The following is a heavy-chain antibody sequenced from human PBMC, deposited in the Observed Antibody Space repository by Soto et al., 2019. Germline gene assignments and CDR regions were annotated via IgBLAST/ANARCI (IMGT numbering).Heavy chain of an antibody. D-gene: IGHD1-26*01. J-gene: IGHJ4*02. V-gene: IGHV4-34*01. CDR2: INHSGST. CDR1: GGSFSGYY. Sequence: SETLSLTCAVYGGSFSGYYWSWMRQPPGKGLEWIGEINHSGSTNYNPSLKSRVTISVDTSKNQFSLKLSSVTAADTAVYYCARMSGSYYLSPYFDYWGQGTLVTAPQ. CDR3: ARMSGSYYLSPYFDY.